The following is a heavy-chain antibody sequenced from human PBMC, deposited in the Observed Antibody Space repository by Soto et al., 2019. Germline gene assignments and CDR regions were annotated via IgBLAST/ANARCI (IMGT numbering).Heavy chain of an antibody. V-gene: IGHV3-23*01. CDR1: GFSFAGYA. CDR2: VSGGGGST. CDR3: AKTESFNGYYNAFDS. J-gene: IGHJ4*02. D-gene: IGHD3-9*01. Sequence: GGSLRLSCAASGFSFAGYAVAWVRQAPGKGLEWVSTVSGGGGSTYYADSVKGRFTISRDNSGNTVYLQMNSLNAGDTALYYCAKTESFNGYYNAFDSWGQGTRVTVPS.